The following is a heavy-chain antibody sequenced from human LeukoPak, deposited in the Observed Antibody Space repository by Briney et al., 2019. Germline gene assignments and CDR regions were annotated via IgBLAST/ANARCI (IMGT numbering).Heavy chain of an antibody. CDR2: IYYSGST. J-gene: IGHJ6*03. V-gene: IGHV4-59*01. D-gene: IGHD6-6*01. CDR3: ARGGIAARGTYYYYYYMDV. Sequence: SETLSLTCTVSGGSISSYYWSWIRQPSGKGLEWIGYIYYSGSTNYNPSLKSRVTISVDTSKNQFSLKLSSVTAADTAVYYCARGGIAARGTYYYYYYMDVWGKGTTVTVSS. CDR1: GGSISSYY.